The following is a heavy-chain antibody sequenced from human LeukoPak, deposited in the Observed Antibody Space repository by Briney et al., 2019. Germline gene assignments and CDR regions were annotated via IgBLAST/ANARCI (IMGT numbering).Heavy chain of an antibody. CDR2: IYHSGST. CDR3: APLGYCSGDDCHRPY. Sequence: SETLSLTCAVSGGSISSHNWWSWVRQPPGRGLEWIGEIYHSGSTNYNPSLKSRVTISVDKSKNQFSLKLNSVTAADTAVYYCAPLGYCSGDDCHRPYWGQGALVTVSS. D-gene: IGHD2-15*01. V-gene: IGHV4-4*02. CDR1: GGSISSHNW. J-gene: IGHJ4*02.